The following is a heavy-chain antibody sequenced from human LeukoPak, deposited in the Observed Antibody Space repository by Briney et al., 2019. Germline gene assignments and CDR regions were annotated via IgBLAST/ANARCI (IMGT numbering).Heavy chain of an antibody. Sequence: AGGSLRLSCAASGFTFSSYSMNWVRQAPGKGLEWVSSISSSSSCIYYADSVKGRFTISRDNAKNSLYLQMNSLRAEDTAVYYCARPYTRTLPYFPFDYWGQGTLVTVSS. CDR1: GFTFSSYS. CDR2: ISSSSSCI. J-gene: IGHJ4*02. V-gene: IGHV3-21*01. CDR3: ARPYTRTLPYFPFDY. D-gene: IGHD1-1*01.